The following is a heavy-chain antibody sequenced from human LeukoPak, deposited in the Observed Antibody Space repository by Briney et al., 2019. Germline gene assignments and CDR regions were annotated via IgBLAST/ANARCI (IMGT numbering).Heavy chain of an antibody. CDR1: GFTFSRYS. V-gene: IGHV3-21*04. CDR3: ARHLGVVIIFDY. J-gene: IGHJ4*02. Sequence: GGSLRLSCTASGFTFSRYSLNWVRQAPGKGLEWVSSITSSNYIYYADSVKGRFTISRDNAKNSLYLQINSLRAEDTAVYYCARHLGVVIIFDYWGQGTLVTVSS. D-gene: IGHD3-3*01. CDR2: ITSSNYI.